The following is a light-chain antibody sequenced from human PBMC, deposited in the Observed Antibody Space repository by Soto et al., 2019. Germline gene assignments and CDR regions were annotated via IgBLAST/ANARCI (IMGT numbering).Light chain of an antibody. J-gene: IGKJ5*01. V-gene: IGKV3-11*01. CDR3: QQRSNWPRT. Sequence: ENLLTQSPGTLSFSAGERAPRSFRASQSVSSNYFAWFQQKPGQAPRLLIYDASNRATGIPARFSGSGSGTDFTLTISSLEPEDFAVYYCQQRSNWPRTFGQGTRLEIK. CDR2: DAS. CDR1: QSVSSNY.